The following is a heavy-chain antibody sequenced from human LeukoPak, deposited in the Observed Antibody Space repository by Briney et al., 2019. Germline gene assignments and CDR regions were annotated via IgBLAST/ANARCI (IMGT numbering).Heavy chain of an antibody. Sequence: SGGSLRLSCAASGFTFSTYWMHWVRQAPGKGLVWVSRMNTDGSTTSYADSVKGRFTISRDNAQNTLYLQMNSLRVEDTAVYYCARVSSYCSSNSCPYDYWGRGTLVTVSS. J-gene: IGHJ4*02. CDR2: MNTDGSTT. V-gene: IGHV3-74*01. D-gene: IGHD2-2*01. CDR1: GFTFSTYW. CDR3: ARVSSYCSSNSCPYDY.